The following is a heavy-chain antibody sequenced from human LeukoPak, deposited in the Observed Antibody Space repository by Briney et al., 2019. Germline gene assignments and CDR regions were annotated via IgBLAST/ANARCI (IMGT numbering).Heavy chain of an antibody. D-gene: IGHD3-22*01. CDR1: GFTFSNYA. J-gene: IGHJ4*02. CDR3: AKGRYESSGFNWAA. V-gene: IGHV3-23*01. Sequence: GGSLRLSCAASGFTFSNYAMTWVRQAPGQGLEWVSALSGSGGSAYYADSVKGRFTISRDNSKNTLYLQMNSLRDEDTAVYYCAKGRYESSGFNWAAWGQGTLVTVSS. CDR2: LSGSGGSA.